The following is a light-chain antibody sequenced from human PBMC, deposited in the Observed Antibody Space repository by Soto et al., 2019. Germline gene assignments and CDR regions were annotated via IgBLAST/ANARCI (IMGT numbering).Light chain of an antibody. CDR2: AAN. J-gene: IGKJ1*01. Sequence: DIQMTPSPSSLSACVGARFTIACRASQSITIYLNWYQQKPGQAPKLLIYAANRLQHGVPSLCSGSGSGIDFTLTISSLQPEDFATYYCQQRYSIPQTFGQGTKVDIK. CDR1: QSITIY. CDR3: QQRYSIPQT. V-gene: IGKV1-39*01.